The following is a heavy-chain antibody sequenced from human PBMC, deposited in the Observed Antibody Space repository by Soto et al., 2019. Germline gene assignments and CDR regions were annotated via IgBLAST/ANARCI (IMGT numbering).Heavy chain of an antibody. CDR3: ARGGPDFYDFWSGSEPNFDY. CDR2: IGAYNGNT. CDR1: GYTFTSYG. Sequence: ASVKVSCKASGYTFTSYGISWVRQAPGQGLEWMGWIGAYNGNTNYAQKLQGRVTMTTDTSTSTAYMELRSLRSDDTAVYYCARGGPDFYDFWSGSEPNFDYWGQGTLVTVSS. J-gene: IGHJ4*02. V-gene: IGHV1-18*01. D-gene: IGHD3-3*01.